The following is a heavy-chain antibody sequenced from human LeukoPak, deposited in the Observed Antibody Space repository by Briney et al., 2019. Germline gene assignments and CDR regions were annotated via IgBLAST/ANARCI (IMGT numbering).Heavy chain of an antibody. Sequence: LPGGSLRLSCAASGFTFSNYAMSWARQAPGKGLEWVSAISGSGGSTYYAYSVKGRFTISRDNSKNTLYLQMTSLRAEDTAVYYCAKDLAVGATGDCDIWGQGTMVTVSS. V-gene: IGHV3-23*01. CDR2: ISGSGGST. J-gene: IGHJ3*02. CDR1: GFTFSNYA. CDR3: AKDLAVGATGDCDI. D-gene: IGHD1-26*01.